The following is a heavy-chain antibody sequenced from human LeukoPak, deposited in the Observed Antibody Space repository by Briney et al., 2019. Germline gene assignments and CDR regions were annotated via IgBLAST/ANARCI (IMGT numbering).Heavy chain of an antibody. CDR2: INAYNGNT. D-gene: IGHD6-19*01. CDR1: GYTFTSYG. Sequence: ASVKVSCKASGYTFTSYGISWVRQAPGQGLEWMGWINAYNGNTNYAQKVQGRVTMTTDTSTSTAYMELRSLRSDDTAVYYCAREGWYYDSSLYYYGMDVWGQGTTVTVSS. V-gene: IGHV1-18*01. J-gene: IGHJ6*02. CDR3: AREGWYYDSSLYYYGMDV.